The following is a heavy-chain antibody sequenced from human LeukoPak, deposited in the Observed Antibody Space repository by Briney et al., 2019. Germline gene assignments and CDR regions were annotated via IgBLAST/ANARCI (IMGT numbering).Heavy chain of an antibody. CDR3: AKSTGVIIGPIHY. CDR1: EFTFSSYW. J-gene: IGHJ4*02. D-gene: IGHD3-10*01. V-gene: IGHV3-74*01. Sequence: GGSLRLSCAASEFTFSSYWMHWVRKAPGKGLVWVSRINSDGSSTSYADSVKGRFTISRDNARNTVYLQMNSLRAEDTAVYYCAKSTGVIIGPIHYWGQGTLVTVSS. CDR2: INSDGSST.